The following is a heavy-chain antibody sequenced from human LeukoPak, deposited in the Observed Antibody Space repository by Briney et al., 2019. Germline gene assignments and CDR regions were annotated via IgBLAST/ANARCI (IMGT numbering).Heavy chain of an antibody. J-gene: IGHJ4*02. V-gene: IGHV4-34*01. D-gene: IGHD5-24*01. CDR2: IHHRGGT. CDR1: GGSFSGYY. CDR3: GRHSYRGWLQFFDY. Sequence: SETPSLTRAVYGGSFSGYYWSWIRQPPGKGLEWIGEIHHRGGTNYRPSVKSRVTVSAGTSKYQFSLKLSSVTAAGTAVYYCGRHSYRGWLQFFDYWGQGTRVTVSS.